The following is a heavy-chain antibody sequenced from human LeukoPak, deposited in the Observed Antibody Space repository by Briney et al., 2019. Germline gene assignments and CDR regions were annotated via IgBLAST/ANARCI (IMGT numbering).Heavy chain of an antibody. CDR3: ARRRYYDGSGYLE. Sequence: EPSETLSLTCSVSGDSVRRSDYYWDWIRQPPGKGLEWIGTIYHSGRTYYSPSLKSRVTMSVDPSNNQFSLNLRSVTAADTAVYYCARRRYYDGSGYLEWGQGTLLSVSS. J-gene: IGHJ1*01. CDR2: IYHSGRT. D-gene: IGHD3-22*01. CDR1: GDSVRRSDYY. V-gene: IGHV4-39*01.